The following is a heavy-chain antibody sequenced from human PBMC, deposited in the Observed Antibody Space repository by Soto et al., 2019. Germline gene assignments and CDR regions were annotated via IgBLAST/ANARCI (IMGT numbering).Heavy chain of an antibody. CDR1: GYTFTRSG. J-gene: IGHJ6*02. CDR3: AREGVAPYYYYGMDV. CDR2: ISSYNGDT. D-gene: IGHD5-12*01. V-gene: IGHV1-18*01. Sequence: QVQLVQSGAEVKKPGASVKVSCKASGYTFTRSGISWVRQAPGQGPEWMGWISSYNGDTNYAQTFQGRVTMNTDPSTSTAYMELRSLRSDDTAVYYCAREGVAPYYYYGMDVWGQGTPVTVSS.